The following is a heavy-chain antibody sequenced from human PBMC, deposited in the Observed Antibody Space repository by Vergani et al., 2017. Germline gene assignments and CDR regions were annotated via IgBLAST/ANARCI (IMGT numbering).Heavy chain of an antibody. CDR1: GFSFNSYW. D-gene: IGHD3-9*01. V-gene: IGHV3-74*03. J-gene: IGHJ5*01. CDR2: IKSDGSIT. Sequence: DVHLAESGGGFFQPGGSLRLSCSASGFSFNSYWMHWVRQVPGKGLLWVSRIKSDGSITAYADSVKGLFTISRDNAQNTLYLQMNSLRVEDTGAYYCARARCIETCYMSNWLDSWGQGTLVTVSS. CDR3: ARARCIETCYMSNWLDS.